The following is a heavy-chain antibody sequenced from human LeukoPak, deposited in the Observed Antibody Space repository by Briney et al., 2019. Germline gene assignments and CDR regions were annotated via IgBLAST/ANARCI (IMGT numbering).Heavy chain of an antibody. CDR2: IIPIFGTA. Sequence: SVKVSCKASGCTFSSYAISWVRQAPGQGLEWMGRIIPIFGTANYAQKFQGRVTITADKSTSTAYMELSSLISEDTAVYYCARVRDGYNDDYWGQGTLVTVSS. CDR1: GCTFSSYA. CDR3: ARVRDGYNDDY. V-gene: IGHV1-69*06. J-gene: IGHJ4*02. D-gene: IGHD5-24*01.